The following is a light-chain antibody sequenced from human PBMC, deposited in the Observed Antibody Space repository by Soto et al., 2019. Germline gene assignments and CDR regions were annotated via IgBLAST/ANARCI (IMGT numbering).Light chain of an antibody. CDR1: TGDVGAYNF. J-gene: IGLJ1*01. Sequence: QSALTQPRSVSGSPGQSVTISCTGTTGDVGAYNFVSWYQLHPGKAPKLMIYDANKRPSGVPDRFSASKSGNTASLTISGLQAEDEANYYCCSYSCNNIVVFGSGTKLTVL. CDR3: CSYSCNNIVV. V-gene: IGLV2-11*01. CDR2: DAN.